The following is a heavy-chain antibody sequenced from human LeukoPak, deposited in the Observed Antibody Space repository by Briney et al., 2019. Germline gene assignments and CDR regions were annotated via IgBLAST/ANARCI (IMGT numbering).Heavy chain of an antibody. J-gene: IGHJ4*02. Sequence: PGGSLRLSCAASGFTFSSYEMNWVRQAPGKGLEWVSYISSSGSTIYYADSVKGRFTISRDNAKNSLYLQMNSLRAEDTAVYYCARGSYYGQNDYWGQGTLVTLSS. CDR2: ISSSGSTI. D-gene: IGHD1-26*01. CDR1: GFTFSSYE. CDR3: ARGSYYGQNDY. V-gene: IGHV3-48*03.